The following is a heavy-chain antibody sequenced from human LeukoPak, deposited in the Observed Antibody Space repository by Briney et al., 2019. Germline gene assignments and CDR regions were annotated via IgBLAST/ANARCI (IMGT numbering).Heavy chain of an antibody. Sequence: GGSLRLPCAASGFTFSKAWMSWVRQAPGKGLEWVGRIKSKISGGTTDYAAPAKGRFTISGDDSKNTLYLQMDSLKTEDTAVYYCAAEDIYSYGFKWGRGTLVTVSS. V-gene: IGHV3-15*01. CDR3: AAEDIYSYGFK. CDR2: IKSKISGGTT. CDR1: GFTFSKAW. D-gene: IGHD5-18*01. J-gene: IGHJ4*02.